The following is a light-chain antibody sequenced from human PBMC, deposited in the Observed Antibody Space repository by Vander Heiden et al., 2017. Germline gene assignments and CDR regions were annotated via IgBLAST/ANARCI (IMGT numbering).Light chain of an antibody. V-gene: IGLV1-40*01. CDR3: QSYDSSLSGVV. CDR1: SSNIGAGYD. J-gene: IGLJ2*01. Sequence: HSVLTQPPSGSGAPGQRVAISCTGSSSNIGAGYDVHWYQQLPGTAPKLLIYGNSNRPSGVPDRFSGSKSGTSASLAITGLQAEDEADYYCQSYDSSLSGVVFGGGTKLTVL. CDR2: GNS.